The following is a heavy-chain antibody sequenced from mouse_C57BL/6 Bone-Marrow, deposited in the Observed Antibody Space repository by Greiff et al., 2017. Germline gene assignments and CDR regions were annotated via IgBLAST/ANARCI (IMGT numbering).Heavy chain of an antibody. J-gene: IGHJ3*01. CDR1: GFTFSSYA. CDR3: ARDRGLGRILFAY. V-gene: IGHV5-4*01. D-gene: IGHD2-4*01. Sequence: EVQVVESGGGLVKPGGSLKLSCAASGFTFSSYAMSWVRQTPEKRLEWVATISDGGSYTYYPDNVKGRFTISRDNAKNNLYLQMSHLKSEDTAMYYCARDRGLGRILFAYWGQGTLVTVSA. CDR2: ISDGGSYT.